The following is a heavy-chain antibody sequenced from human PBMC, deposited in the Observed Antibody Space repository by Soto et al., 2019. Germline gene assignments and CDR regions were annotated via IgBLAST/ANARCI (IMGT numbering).Heavy chain of an antibody. CDR2: IYSGGST. Sequence: EVQLVESGGGLIQPGGSLRLSCAASGFTVSSNYMSWVRQAPGKGLEWVSVIYSGGSTYYADSVKGRFTISRDNSKNTLYLQMNSLRAEDTAVYYCAREPISRYYYYGMDVWGQGTTVTVSS. D-gene: IGHD3-3*02. CDR3: AREPISRYYYYGMDV. V-gene: IGHV3-53*01. CDR1: GFTVSSNY. J-gene: IGHJ6*02.